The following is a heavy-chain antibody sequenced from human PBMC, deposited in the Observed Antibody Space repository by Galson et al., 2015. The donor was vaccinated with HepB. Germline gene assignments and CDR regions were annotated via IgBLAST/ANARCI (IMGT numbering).Heavy chain of an antibody. V-gene: IGHV1-46*03. CDR3: ARESLVEMATVSGGPRGYFDY. CDR2: INPSGGST. Sequence: SVKVSCKASGYTFTSYYMHWVRQAPGQGLEWMGIINPSGGSTSYAQKFQGRVTMTRDTSTSTVYMELSSLRSEDTAVYYCARESLVEMATVSGGPRGYFDYWGQGTLVTVSS. J-gene: IGHJ4*02. D-gene: IGHD5-24*01. CDR1: GYTFTSYY.